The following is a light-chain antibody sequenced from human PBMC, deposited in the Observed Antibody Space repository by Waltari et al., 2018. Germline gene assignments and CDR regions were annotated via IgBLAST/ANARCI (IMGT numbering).Light chain of an antibody. CDR1: SSDVGSYNL. J-gene: IGLJ2*01. CDR3: CSYAGSSTLVV. Sequence: QSALTQPASVSGSPGQSITISCTGTSSDVGSYNLVSWYQQHPGKAPKLMIYEGSKRPSGVSNLFSGSKSGNTASLTISVLQAEDEADYYCCSYAGSSTLVVFGGGTKLTVL. CDR2: EGS. V-gene: IGLV2-23*03.